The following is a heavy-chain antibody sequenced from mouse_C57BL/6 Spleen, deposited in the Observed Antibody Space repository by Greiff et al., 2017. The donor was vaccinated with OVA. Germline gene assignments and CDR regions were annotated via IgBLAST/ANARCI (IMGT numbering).Heavy chain of an antibody. CDR2: INPYNGDT. V-gene: IGHV1-20*01. CDR3: ARLGFAY. CDR1: GYSFTGYF. J-gene: IGHJ3*01. Sequence: EVKLVESGPELVKPGDSVKISCKASGYSFTGYFMNWVMQSHGKSLEWIGRINPYNGDTFYNQKFKGKATLTVDKSSSTAHMELRSLTSEDSAVYYCARLGFAYWGQGTLVTVSA.